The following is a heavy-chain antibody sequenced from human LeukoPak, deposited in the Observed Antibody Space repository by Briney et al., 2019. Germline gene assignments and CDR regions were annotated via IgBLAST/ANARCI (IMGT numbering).Heavy chain of an antibody. CDR3: TRRGYCSSTSCSGGGYYGMDV. J-gene: IGHJ6*04. CDR2: IRSKANSYAT. Sequence: PGGSLRLSCAASGFTFSGSAMHWVRQASGKGLEWVGRIRSKANSYATACAASVKGRFTISRDDSKNTAYLQMNSLKTEDTAVYYCTRRGYCSSTSCSGGGYYGMDVWGKGTTVTVSS. D-gene: IGHD2-2*01. V-gene: IGHV3-73*01. CDR1: GFTFSGSA.